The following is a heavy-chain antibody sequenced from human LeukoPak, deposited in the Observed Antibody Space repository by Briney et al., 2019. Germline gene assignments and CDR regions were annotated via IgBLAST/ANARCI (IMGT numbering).Heavy chain of an antibody. CDR1: GGTFSSYA. V-gene: IGHV1-69*13. CDR3: ARRSPYDSSGYYYDAFDI. D-gene: IGHD3-22*01. Sequence: ASVKVSCKASGGTFSSYAISWVRRAPGQGLEWMGGIIPIFGTANYAQKFQGGVTITADESTSTAYMELSSLRSEDTAVYYCARRSPYDSSGYYYDAFDIWGQGTMVTVSS. CDR2: IIPIFGTA. J-gene: IGHJ3*02.